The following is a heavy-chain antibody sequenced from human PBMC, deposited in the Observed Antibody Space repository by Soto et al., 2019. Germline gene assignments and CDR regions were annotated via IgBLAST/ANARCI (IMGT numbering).Heavy chain of an antibody. CDR2: MFYVGAT. V-gene: IGHV4-30-4*01. J-gene: IGHJ5*02. CDR3: AIMGRVSSSPSCRGRNWLDP. Sequence: QVQLQESGPGLVEPSQTLSLTCSVSGGSISSGDYYWSWIRQPPGKGLEWIGYMFYVGATYYNPSLKSRVTISVDTSKNKLSMKLRSVTTADTAVYHSAIMGRVSSSPSCRGRNWLDPWGQGPLVTVTS. CDR1: GGSISSGDYY. D-gene: IGHD2-2*01.